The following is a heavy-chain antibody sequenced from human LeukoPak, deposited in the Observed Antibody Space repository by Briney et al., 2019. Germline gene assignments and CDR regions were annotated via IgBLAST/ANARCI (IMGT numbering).Heavy chain of an antibody. D-gene: IGHD3-22*01. CDR3: ARVMGSGNYYDSSGYYYDFDY. CDR2: ISAYNGNT. V-gene: IGHV1-18*01. J-gene: IGHJ4*02. CDR1: GYTFTSYG. Sequence: ASVKVSCKASGYTFTSYGISWVRQAPGQGLEWMGWISAYNGNTNYAQKLQGRVTMTTDTSTSTAYMELRSLRSDDTAVYYCARVMGSGNYYDSSGYYYDFDYWGQGTLVTVSS.